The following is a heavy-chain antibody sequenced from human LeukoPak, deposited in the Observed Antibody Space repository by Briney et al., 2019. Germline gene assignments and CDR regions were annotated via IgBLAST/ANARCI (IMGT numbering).Heavy chain of an antibody. CDR1: GGSISSYY. CDR2: IYYSGST. Sequence: SETLSLTCTVSGGSISSYYWSWIRQPPGKGLEWIGYIYYSGSTNYNPSLKSRVTISVDTSKNQFSLKLSSVTAADTAVYYCARSKDIVVVPAAIRTLGWFDPWGQGTLVTVSS. J-gene: IGHJ5*02. CDR3: ARSKDIVVVPAAIRTLGWFDP. D-gene: IGHD2-2*02. V-gene: IGHV4-59*08.